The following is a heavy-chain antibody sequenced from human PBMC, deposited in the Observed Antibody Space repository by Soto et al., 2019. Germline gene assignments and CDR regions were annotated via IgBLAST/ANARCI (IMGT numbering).Heavy chain of an antibody. D-gene: IGHD6-13*01. J-gene: IGHJ3*01. V-gene: IGHV3-30*18. CDR3: AKDQGIAASHGID. CDR2: ISNDGSDK. Sequence: QVQLVESGGGVVQPGRSLRLSCAASGFTFNNYGMHWVRRAPGKGLEWVAVISNDGSDKYYADSVKGRLTISRDNSKNTVYLQMNSLRAEDTAVHYCAKDQGIAASHGIDWGQGTMVTVSS. CDR1: GFTFNNYG.